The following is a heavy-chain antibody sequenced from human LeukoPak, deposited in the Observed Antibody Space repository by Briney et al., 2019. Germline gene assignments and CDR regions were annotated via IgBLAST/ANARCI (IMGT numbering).Heavy chain of an antibody. CDR1: GYTFTGSY. Sequence: ASVKVSRKASGYTFTGSYLHWVRQAPGQGLEWMGWINPNSGGTNYAQKFQGRVTMTRDTSISTAYMELSRLRSDDTAVYYCARDSSGGYSSDYWGQGTLVTVSS. J-gene: IGHJ4*02. D-gene: IGHD3-10*01. CDR2: INPNSGGT. V-gene: IGHV1-2*02. CDR3: ARDSSGGYSSDY.